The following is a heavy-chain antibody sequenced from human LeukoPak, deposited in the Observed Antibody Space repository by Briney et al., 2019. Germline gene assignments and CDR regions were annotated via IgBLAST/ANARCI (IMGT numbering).Heavy chain of an antibody. J-gene: IGHJ4*02. V-gene: IGHV3-66*01. CDR1: GFTFSSYA. CDR2: IYSGGST. Sequence: PGGSLRLSCAASGFTFSSYAMSWVRQAPGKGLEWVSVIYSGGSTYYADSVKGRFTISRDNSKNTLYLQMNSLRAEDTAVYYCARDFPTKAFDYWGQGTLVTVSS. D-gene: IGHD2/OR15-2a*01. CDR3: ARDFPTKAFDY.